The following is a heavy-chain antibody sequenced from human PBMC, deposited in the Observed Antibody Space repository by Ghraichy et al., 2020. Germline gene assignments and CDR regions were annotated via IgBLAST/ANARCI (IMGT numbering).Heavy chain of an antibody. V-gene: IGHV3-23*01. CDR2: ISGSGGST. Sequence: GGSLRLSCAASGFTFSSYAMSWVRQAPGKGLEWVSAISGSGGSTYYADSVKGRFTISRDNSKNTLYLQMNSLRAEDTAVYYCAKPTGSGGYYYPDAFDIWGQGTMVTVSS. CDR3: AKPTGSGGYYYPDAFDI. J-gene: IGHJ3*02. D-gene: IGHD3-22*01. CDR1: GFTFSSYA.